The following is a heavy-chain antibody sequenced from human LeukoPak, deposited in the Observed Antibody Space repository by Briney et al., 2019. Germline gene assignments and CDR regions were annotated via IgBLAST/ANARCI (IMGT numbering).Heavy chain of an antibody. V-gene: IGHV4-59*08. CDR2: IYYSGST. CDR3: ARLAGHVGLLGFDP. Sequence: SETLSLTCTVSGGSLSSYYWSWLRQPPGKGLEWIGYIYYSGSTNYNPSLKGRVTISVDTSKNQFSLKLSSVTAADTAVYYCARLAGHVGLLGFDPWGQGTLVTVSS. CDR1: GGSLSSYY. D-gene: IGHD2/OR15-2a*01. J-gene: IGHJ5*02.